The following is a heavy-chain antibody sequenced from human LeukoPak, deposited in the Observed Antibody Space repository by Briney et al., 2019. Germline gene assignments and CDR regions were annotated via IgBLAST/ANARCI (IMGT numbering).Heavy chain of an antibody. J-gene: IGHJ4*02. Sequence: PSETLSLTCTISGGSISSYYWSWIRQPPGKGLEWIGYIYYSGSTNYNPSLKSRVTISVDTSKNQFSLKLSSVTAADTAVYYCARWDSGCEARGYFDYWGQGTLVTVSS. CDR2: IYYSGST. CDR3: ARWDSGCEARGYFDY. CDR1: GGSISSYY. V-gene: IGHV4-59*01. D-gene: IGHD5-12*01.